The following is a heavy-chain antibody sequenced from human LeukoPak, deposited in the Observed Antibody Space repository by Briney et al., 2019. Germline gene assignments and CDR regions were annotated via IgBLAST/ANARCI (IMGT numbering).Heavy chain of an antibody. Sequence: PSETLSLTCAVYGGSFSGYYWNWIRQPPGRGLEWIGEINHRGSTTYNPSLESRVTISVDTSKNQFSLRLSSVTAADTAVYYCARRLLSFGDPDYWGQGTLVTVSS. CDR1: GGSFSGYY. V-gene: IGHV4-34*01. CDR3: ARRLLSFGDPDY. J-gene: IGHJ4*02. D-gene: IGHD3-10*01. CDR2: INHRGST.